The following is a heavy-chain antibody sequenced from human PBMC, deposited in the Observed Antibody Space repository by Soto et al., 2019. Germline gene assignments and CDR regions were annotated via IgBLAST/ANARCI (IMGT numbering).Heavy chain of an antibody. J-gene: IGHJ4*02. D-gene: IGHD2-15*01. CDR2: IYDSGST. Sequence: QVQLQESGPGLVKPSQTLSLTCTVSGGSISSDNYYWSWIRQPPGKGLEWIGYIYDSGSTYYNPSLKSRVTISVDTPKNQFSLKLSSVTAADTAVYYCARVGWYGDYSDYWGQGTLVTVSS. CDR3: ARVGWYGDYSDY. CDR1: GGSISSDNYY. V-gene: IGHV4-30-4*01.